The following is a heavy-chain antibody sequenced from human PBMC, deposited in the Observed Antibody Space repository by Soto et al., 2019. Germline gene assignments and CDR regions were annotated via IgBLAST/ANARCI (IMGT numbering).Heavy chain of an antibody. CDR1: GYTFTSYG. V-gene: IGHV1-3*01. CDR2: INAGNGNT. J-gene: IGHJ4*02. CDR3: ARGLNVYYFDY. D-gene: IGHD3-16*01. Sequence: QVQLVQSGAEVKKPGASVKVSCKASGYTFTSYGMHWVRQAPGQRLEWMGWINAGNGNTKYSQKVQGRVTITRDTSPSPAYMELSSLRSEDTAVYYCARGLNVYYFDYWGQGTLVTVSS.